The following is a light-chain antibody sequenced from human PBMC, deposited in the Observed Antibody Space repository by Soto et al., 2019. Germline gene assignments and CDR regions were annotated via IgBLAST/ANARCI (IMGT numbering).Light chain of an antibody. Sequence: EIVMTQSPATLSVSPGERATLSCRASQSVSSNLAWYQQKPGQAPRLLMYGISTRATGIPARFSGSGSGTEFTLTISSLQSEDFAIYYCQQHNNWPLTLGGGTKVEIK. CDR2: GIS. CDR3: QQHNNWPLT. V-gene: IGKV3-15*01. CDR1: QSVSSN. J-gene: IGKJ4*01.